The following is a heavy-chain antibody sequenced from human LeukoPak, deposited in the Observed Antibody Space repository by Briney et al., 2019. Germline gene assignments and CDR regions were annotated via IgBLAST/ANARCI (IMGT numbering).Heavy chain of an antibody. V-gene: IGHV4-31*03. Sequence: PSETLSLTCTVSGGSISSGGYYWSWIRQHPGKGLEWIGYIYYSGSTYYNPSLKSRVTISVDTSKNQFSLKLSSVTAADTAVYYCARTAYCSGGSCYSRGGVAGWFDPWGQGTLVTVSS. CDR1: GGSISSGGYY. CDR2: IYYSGST. CDR3: ARTAYCSGGSCYSRGGVAGWFDP. D-gene: IGHD2-15*01. J-gene: IGHJ5*02.